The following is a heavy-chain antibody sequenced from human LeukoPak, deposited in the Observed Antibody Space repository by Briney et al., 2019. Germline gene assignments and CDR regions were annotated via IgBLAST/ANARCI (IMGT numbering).Heavy chain of an antibody. V-gene: IGHV4-59*01. CDR1: GGPISPYY. CDR2: IYYSGST. Sequence: SETLSLTSTVSGGPISPYYWSWSRQPPGKRLEWIGYIYYSGSTNYNPSLKSRVTMSVDTSKNQFSLKVNSVTAADTAVYYCARATSTRYFYIDSWGQGTLVTVSS. J-gene: IGHJ4*02. D-gene: IGHD3-22*01. CDR3: ARATSTRYFYIDS.